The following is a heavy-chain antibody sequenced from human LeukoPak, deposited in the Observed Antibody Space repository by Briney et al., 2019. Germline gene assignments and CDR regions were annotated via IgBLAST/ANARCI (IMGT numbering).Heavy chain of an antibody. J-gene: IGHJ4*02. CDR2: TNPNSGNT. CDR3: ARGSAVRGVKVRLFDY. D-gene: IGHD3-10*01. CDR1: GYTFTSYD. V-gene: IGHV1-8*01. Sequence: ASVKVSCKASGYTFTSYDINWVRQATGQGLEWMGWTNPNSGNTGDAQKFQGRVTMTRNTSISTAYMELSSLRSEDTAVYYCARGSAVRGVKVRLFDYWGQGTLVTVSS.